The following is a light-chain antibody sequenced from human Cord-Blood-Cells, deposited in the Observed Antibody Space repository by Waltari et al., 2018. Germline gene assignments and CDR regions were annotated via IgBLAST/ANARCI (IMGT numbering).Light chain of an antibody. J-gene: IGKJ2*01. CDR1: QSVSSSY. CDR3: QQYGSSPYT. Sequence: EIVLTQSPGTLSLSPGERATLSCRASQSVSSSYLAWYQQKPGQAPRLLIYGASSRATGSPDRFSGSGSETDFTLTISRLEPEDFAVYYCQQYGSSPYTFGQGTKLEIK. CDR2: GAS. V-gene: IGKV3-20*01.